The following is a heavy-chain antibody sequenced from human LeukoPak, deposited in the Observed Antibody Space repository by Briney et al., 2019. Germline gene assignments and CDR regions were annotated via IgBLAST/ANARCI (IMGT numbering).Heavy chain of an antibody. CDR2: ISYDGSNK. J-gene: IGHJ6*02. CDR3: ARPAVDYGDYYYYGMDV. V-gene: IGHV3-30*03. Sequence: PGGSLRLSCAASGFTFSSYGMHWVRQAPGKGLEWVAVISYDGSNKYYADSVKGRFTISRDNSKNTLYLQMNSLRAEDTAVYYCARPAVDYGDYYYYGMDVWGQGTTVTVSS. D-gene: IGHD4-17*01. CDR1: GFTFSSYG.